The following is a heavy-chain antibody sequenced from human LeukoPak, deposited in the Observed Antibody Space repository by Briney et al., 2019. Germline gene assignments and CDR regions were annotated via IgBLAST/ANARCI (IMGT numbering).Heavy chain of an antibody. CDR3: ASCGYAPEGYYYYGMDV. Sequence: SETLSLTCTVSGGSISSGGYYWSWIRQHPGKGLEWIGYIYYSGSTYYNPSLKSRVTISVDTSKNQFSLKLSSVTAADTAVYYCASCGYAPEGYYYYGMDVWGQGTTVTVSS. D-gene: IGHD5-12*01. V-gene: IGHV4-31*03. J-gene: IGHJ6*02. CDR2: IYYSGST. CDR1: GGSISSGGYY.